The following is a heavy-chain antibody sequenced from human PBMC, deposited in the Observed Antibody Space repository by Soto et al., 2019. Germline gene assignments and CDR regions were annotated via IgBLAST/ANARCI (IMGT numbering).Heavy chain of an antibody. CDR2: IYNSGST. D-gene: IGHD3-10*01. Sequence: QVQLQESGPGLVKPSQTLSLTCTVSGDSISSGDYYWSWIRQPPGKGLEWIGYIYNSGSTYYNPSIKSRVXXSXDXXKNQVSLKLRSVTAADTAVYYCARDYYGSPLAMDVWGQGTTVTVSS. CDR3: ARDYYGSPLAMDV. CDR1: GDSISSGDYY. J-gene: IGHJ6*02. V-gene: IGHV4-30-4*01.